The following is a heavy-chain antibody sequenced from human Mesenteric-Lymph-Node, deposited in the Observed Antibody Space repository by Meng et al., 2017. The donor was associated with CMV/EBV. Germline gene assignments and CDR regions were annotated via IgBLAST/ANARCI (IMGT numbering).Heavy chain of an antibody. CDR1: GFTFSSYE. CDR2: ISYDGSNK. V-gene: IGHV3-30-3*01. J-gene: IGHJ6*02. CDR3: ARELERDYYYGMDV. Sequence: GGSLRLSCAASGFTFSSYEMNWVRQAPGKGLEWVAVISYDGSNKYYADSVKGRFTISRDNSKNTLYLQMNSLRAEDTAVYYCARELERDYYYGMDVWGQGTTVTVSS.